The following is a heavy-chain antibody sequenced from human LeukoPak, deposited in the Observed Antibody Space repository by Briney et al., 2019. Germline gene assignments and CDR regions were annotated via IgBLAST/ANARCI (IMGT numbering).Heavy chain of an antibody. Sequence: GASVKVSCKASGGTFSSYAISWVRQAPGQGLEWMGRIIPILGIANYAQKFQGRVTITADKSTSTAYMELSSLRSEDTAVYYCAREPHGFYYYGSGSYYKDGRPYGMDVWGQGTTVTVSS. CDR1: GGTFSSYA. D-gene: IGHD3-10*01. CDR3: AREPHGFYYYGSGSYYKDGRPYGMDV. V-gene: IGHV1-69*04. CDR2: IIPILGIA. J-gene: IGHJ6*02.